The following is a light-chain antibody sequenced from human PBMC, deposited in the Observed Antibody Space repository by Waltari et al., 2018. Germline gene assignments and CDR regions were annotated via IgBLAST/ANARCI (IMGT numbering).Light chain of an antibody. CDR1: TSNLGAGSE. Sequence: QSVLPLPRSLSGPPGQGVTISCTGSTSNLGAGSEEHRCQQLPGTAPKLLTPDDRNRPSGVPDRFSASKSGTSASLAITGLQADDEADYYCQSYDSSLNIYVFGTGTKVTVL. J-gene: IGLJ1*01. V-gene: IGLV1-40*01. CDR2: DDR. CDR3: QSYDSSLNIYV.